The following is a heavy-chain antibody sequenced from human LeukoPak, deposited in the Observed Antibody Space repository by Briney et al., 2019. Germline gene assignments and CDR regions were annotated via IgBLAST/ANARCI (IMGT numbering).Heavy chain of an antibody. CDR1: GYTFTSYG. V-gene: IGHV1-18*01. D-gene: IGHD3-22*01. CDR2: ISAYNGNT. Sequence: GASVKVSCKASGYTFTSYGISWVRQAPGQGLEWMGWISAYNGNTNYAQKLQGRVTMTTDTSTSTAYMELRSLRSDDTAVYYCARDQTHYDSSGYYSWGQGTLVTVSS. CDR3: ARDQTHYDSSGYYS. J-gene: IGHJ4*02.